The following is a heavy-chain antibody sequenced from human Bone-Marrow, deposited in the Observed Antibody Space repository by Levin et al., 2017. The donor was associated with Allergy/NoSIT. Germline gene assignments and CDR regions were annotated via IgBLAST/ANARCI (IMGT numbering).Heavy chain of an antibody. CDR3: AVGQLWTYDAFDI. J-gene: IGHJ3*02. CDR1: GYSISSGYY. CDR2: IYHSGST. D-gene: IGHD5-18*01. V-gene: IGHV4-38-2*01. Sequence: PSETLSLTCAVSGYSISSGYYWGWIRQPPGKGLEWIGSIYHSGSTYYNPSLKSRVTISVDTSKNQFSLKLSSVTAADTAVYYCAVGQLWTYDAFDIWGQGTMVTVSS.